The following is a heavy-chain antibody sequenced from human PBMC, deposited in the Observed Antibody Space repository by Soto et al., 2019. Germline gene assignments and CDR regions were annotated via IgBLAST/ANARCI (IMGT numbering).Heavy chain of an antibody. CDR1: GFTFDDYA. CDR2: ISWNSGSI. J-gene: IGHJ4*02. D-gene: IGHD3-9*01. Sequence: GGSLRLSCAASGFTFDDYAMHWVRQAPGKGLEWVSGISWNSGSIGYADSVKGRFTISRDNAKNSLYLQMNSLRAEDTALYYCAEGPYYDILTGPDYWGQGTLVTVSS. CDR3: AEGPYYDILTGPDY. V-gene: IGHV3-9*01.